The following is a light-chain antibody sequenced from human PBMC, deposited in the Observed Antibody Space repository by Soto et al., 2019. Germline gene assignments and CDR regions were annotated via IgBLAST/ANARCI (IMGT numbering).Light chain of an antibody. V-gene: IGLV2-14*01. J-gene: IGLJ2*01. CDR2: DVN. CDR3: SSYTSSTTPHVI. CDR1: SSDIGAYNY. Sequence: QSALTQPASVSGSPGQSITIFCTGTSSDIGAYNYVSWYQQHPGKAPKLMLYDVNDRPSGVSNRFSGSKSGSTASLTISGLQAEDEAYYYCSSYTSSTTPHVIFGGGTKVTVL.